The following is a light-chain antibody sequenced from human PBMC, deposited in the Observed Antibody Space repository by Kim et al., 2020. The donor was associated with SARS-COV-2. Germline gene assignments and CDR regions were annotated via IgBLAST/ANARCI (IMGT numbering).Light chain of an antibody. Sequence: SAFVGDRVPITCRASQSFTRLLALYQQKPRKAPKLLIYDASRLKRGVPSRFSGSGSGKKFTLPISSLQPDDFATYYCHKYNSYSHTFGQGTKLEI. J-gene: IGKJ2*01. CDR3: HKYNSYSHT. V-gene: IGKV1-5*01. CDR1: QSFTRL. CDR2: DAS.